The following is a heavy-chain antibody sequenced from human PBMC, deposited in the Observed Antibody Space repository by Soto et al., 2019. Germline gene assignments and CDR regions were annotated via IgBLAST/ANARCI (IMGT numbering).Heavy chain of an antibody. D-gene: IGHD3-16*02. Sequence: EVQLLESGGGLVQPGGSLRLSCAASGFSFNIYAMSWVRQAPGKGLEWVSGISGSGDRTHYVDSVKGRFTISRDNVKNTLYLQMNSLRAEDTAVYYCAKASTYEYVWGSFRYYFDNWGQGALVTVSS. V-gene: IGHV3-23*01. CDR3: AKASTYEYVWGSFRYYFDN. CDR2: ISGSGDRT. J-gene: IGHJ4*02. CDR1: GFSFNIYA.